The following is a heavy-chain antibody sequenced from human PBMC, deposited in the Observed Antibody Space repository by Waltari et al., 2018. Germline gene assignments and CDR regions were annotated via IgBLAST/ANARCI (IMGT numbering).Heavy chain of an antibody. Sequence: QVQLVQSGAEVKKPGASGKVSCKASGYTFTSHDLNWVRQATGQGLEWMGWMNPNSGNTGYAQKFQGRVTITRNTSISTAYMELSSLRSEDTAVYYCARNMDTAMAFDYWGQGTLVTVSS. CDR1: GYTFTSHD. V-gene: IGHV1-8*03. D-gene: IGHD5-18*01. CDR3: ARNMDTAMAFDY. CDR2: MNPNSGNT. J-gene: IGHJ4*02.